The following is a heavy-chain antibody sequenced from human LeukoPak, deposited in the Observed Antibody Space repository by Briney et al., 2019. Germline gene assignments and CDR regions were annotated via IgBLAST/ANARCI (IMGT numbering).Heavy chain of an antibody. V-gene: IGHV3-49*04. CDR1: GFTFSDTW. CDR3: TRSKGTGWYFDY. Sequence: GGSLRLSCAASGFTFSDTWMRWVRQAPGKGLEWVSLIRTKAYGGTPEYAASVKDRFTISRDDSKSIAYLQMNSLKTEDTAVYYCTRSKGTGWYFDYWGQGTLVTVSS. J-gene: IGHJ4*02. CDR2: IRTKAYGGTP. D-gene: IGHD6-19*01.